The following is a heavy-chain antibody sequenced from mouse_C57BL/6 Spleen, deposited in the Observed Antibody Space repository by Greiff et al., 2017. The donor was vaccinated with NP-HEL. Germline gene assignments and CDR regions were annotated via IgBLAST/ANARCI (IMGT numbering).Heavy chain of an antibody. D-gene: IGHD2-2*01. J-gene: IGHJ2*01. CDR1: GYTFTSYT. V-gene: IGHV1-4*01. Sequence: VQLQQSGAELARPGASVKMSCKASGYTFTSYTMHWVQQRPGQGLEWIGYINPSSGYTKYNQKFKDQATLTADKSSSTAYMQLSSLTSEDSAVYYCARLEEGYRFDYWGQGTTLTVSS. CDR2: INPSSGYT. CDR3: ARLEEGYRFDY.